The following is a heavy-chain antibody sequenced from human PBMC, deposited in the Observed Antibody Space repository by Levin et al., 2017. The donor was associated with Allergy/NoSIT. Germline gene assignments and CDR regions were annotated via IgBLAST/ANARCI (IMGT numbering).Heavy chain of an antibody. CDR1: GFTFSSYA. J-gene: IGHJ4*02. CDR2: ISGSGGST. V-gene: IGHV3-23*01. Sequence: GESLKISCAASGFTFSSYAMSWVRQAPGKGLEWVSAISGSGGSTYYADSVKGRFTISRDNSKNTLYLQMNSLRAEDTAVYYCAKDGYGDYLFDYWGQGTLVTVSS. D-gene: IGHD4-17*01. CDR3: AKDGYGDYLFDY.